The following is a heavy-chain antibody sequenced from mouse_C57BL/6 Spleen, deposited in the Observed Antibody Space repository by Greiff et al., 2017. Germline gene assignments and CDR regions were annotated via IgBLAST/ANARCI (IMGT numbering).Heavy chain of an antibody. Sequence: EVQGVESGGGLVQPKGSLKLSCAASGFSFNTYAMNWVRQAPGKGLEWVARIRSKSNNYATYYADSVKDRFTISRDDSENMLYLQMNNLKTEDTAMYYCVRHREGVFDDWGQGTTLTVAS. V-gene: IGHV10-1*01. CDR1: GFSFNTYA. D-gene: IGHD3-3*01. J-gene: IGHJ2*01. CDR3: VRHREGVFDD. CDR2: IRSKSNNYAT.